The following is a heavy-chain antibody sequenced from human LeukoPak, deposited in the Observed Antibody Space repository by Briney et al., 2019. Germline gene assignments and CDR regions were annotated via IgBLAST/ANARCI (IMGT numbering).Heavy chain of an antibody. J-gene: IGHJ4*02. CDR3: AKDQSYYGSGSTDY. D-gene: IGHD3-10*01. CDR1: GFTFSSYA. CDR2: ISGSGGNT. V-gene: IGHV3-23*01. Sequence: PGGSLRLSCAASGFTFSSYAMSWVRQAPGKGLEWVSAISGSGGNTYYADSVKGRFTISRNNFKNTLYLQMNSLRAEDTAVYYCAKDQSYYGSGSTDYWGQGTLVTVSS.